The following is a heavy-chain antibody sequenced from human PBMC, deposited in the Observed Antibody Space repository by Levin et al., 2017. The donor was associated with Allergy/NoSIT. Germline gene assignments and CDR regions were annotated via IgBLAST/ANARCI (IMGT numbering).Heavy chain of an antibody. CDR2: ISSSSSYI. J-gene: IGHJ6*02. V-gene: IGHV3-21*01. CDR3: ARAVTTPYDYYGMDV. D-gene: IGHD4-17*01. CDR1: GFTFSSYS. Sequence: GGSLRLSCAASGFTFSSYSMNWVRQAPGKGLEWVSSISSSSSYIYYADSVKGRFTISRDNAKNSLYLQMNSLRAEDTAVYYCARAVTTPYDYYGMDVWGQGTTVTVSS.